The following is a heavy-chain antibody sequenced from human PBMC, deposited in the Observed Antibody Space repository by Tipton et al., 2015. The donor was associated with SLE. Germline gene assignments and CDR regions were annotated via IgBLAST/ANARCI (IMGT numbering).Heavy chain of an antibody. V-gene: IGHV4-30-2*01. D-gene: IGHD3-10*01. CDR3: TRGGFREPDDFYYGMDV. CDR1: GGSISSSSYF. Sequence: TLSLTCTVSGGSISSSSYFWSWVRQPPGKGLEWIGNIYYSGSTYYNPSLQSRVTISLDKSKNQFSLRLSSVTAADTAVYYCTRGGFREPDDFYYGMDVWGQGTPVTVSS. J-gene: IGHJ6*02. CDR2: IYYSGST.